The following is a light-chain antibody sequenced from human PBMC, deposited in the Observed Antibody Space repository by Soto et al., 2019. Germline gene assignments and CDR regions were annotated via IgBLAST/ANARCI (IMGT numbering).Light chain of an antibody. CDR1: QGISSY. CDR2: AAS. J-gene: IGKJ2*01. V-gene: IGKV1-8*01. Sequence: AIRMTQSPSSLSASTGDRVTITCRASQGISSYLAWYQKKPGNAPKRLIYAASTLQSGVPSRFSGSGSGTDFTLPISCLQSEDCATYYCQQYYSYPPYTFGQGTKLAIK. CDR3: QQYYSYPPYT.